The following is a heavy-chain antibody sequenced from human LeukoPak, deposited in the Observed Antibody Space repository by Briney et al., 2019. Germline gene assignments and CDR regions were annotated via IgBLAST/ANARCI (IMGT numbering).Heavy chain of an antibody. CDR1: GGSISSYY. CDR2: IYYSGST. D-gene: IGHD3-22*01. CDR3: AREPIYDSSGYQGY. J-gene: IGHJ4*02. V-gene: IGHV4-59*01. Sequence: SETLSLTCTVSGGSISSYYWSWIRQPPGKGLEWIGYIYYSGSTNYNPSLKSRVTISVDTSKNQFSLKLSSVTAADTAVYYCAREPIYDSSGYQGYWGQGTLVTVSS.